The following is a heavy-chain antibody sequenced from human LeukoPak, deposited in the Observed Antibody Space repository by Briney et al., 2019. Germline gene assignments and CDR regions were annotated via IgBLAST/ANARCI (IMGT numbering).Heavy chain of an antibody. CDR2: ISSSSSYI. CDR1: GFTFSSHS. CDR3: ARDQRWLQLLPDY. J-gene: IGHJ4*02. D-gene: IGHD5-24*01. V-gene: IGHV3-21*01. Sequence: GGSLRLSCAASGFTFSSHSMNWVRQAPGKRLEWVSSISSSSSYIYYADSVKGRFTISRDNAKNSLYLQMNSLRAEDTAVYYCARDQRWLQLLPDYWGQGTLVTVSS.